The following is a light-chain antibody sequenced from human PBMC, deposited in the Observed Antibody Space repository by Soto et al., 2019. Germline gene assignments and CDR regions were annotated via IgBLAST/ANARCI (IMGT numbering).Light chain of an antibody. CDR3: QQRINWPLT. V-gene: IGKV3D-15*01. Sequence: EIVMTQSPATLSVSPVERATLSCRASQSVSSNLAWYQQKPGQAPRLLISGVYSRAAGIPDRFSGSGSGTDFTLTISRLEPEDFAVYYCQQRINWPLTFGGGTKVDIK. J-gene: IGKJ4*01. CDR2: GVY. CDR1: QSVSSN.